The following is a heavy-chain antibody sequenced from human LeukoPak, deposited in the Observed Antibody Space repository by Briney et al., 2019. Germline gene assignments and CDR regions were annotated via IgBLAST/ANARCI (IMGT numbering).Heavy chain of an antibody. CDR2: ISGSAGIT. CDR1: GFTFSSYA. V-gene: IGHV3-23*01. J-gene: IGHJ4*02. Sequence: GGSLRLSCAASGFTFSSYAMSWVRQAPGKGLEWVSAISGSAGITFYADSVKGRFTISRDNSKNTLYLQMNSLRAEDTAVYYCANHGWDASIDYWGQGTLVTVSS. CDR3: ANHGWDASIDY. D-gene: IGHD6-19*01.